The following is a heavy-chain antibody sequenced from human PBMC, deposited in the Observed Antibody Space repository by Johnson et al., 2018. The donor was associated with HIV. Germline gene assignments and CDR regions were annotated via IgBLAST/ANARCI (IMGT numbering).Heavy chain of an antibody. V-gene: IGHV3-30*02. CDR1: GFTFSSYG. Sequence: QVQLVESGGGVVQPGGSLRLSCAASGFTFSSYGMHWVRQAPGKGLEWVAFIRYDGSNKYYADSVKGRFTIYRDNSKNTLYLQMNSLRAEDTAVYYCAKDSTYYDSGGAFDIWGQGTMVTVSS. CDR2: IRYDGSNK. D-gene: IGHD3-3*01. CDR3: AKDSTYYDSGGAFDI. J-gene: IGHJ3*02.